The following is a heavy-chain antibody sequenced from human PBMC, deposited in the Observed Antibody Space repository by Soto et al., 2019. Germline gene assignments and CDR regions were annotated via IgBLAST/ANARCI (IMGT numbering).Heavy chain of an antibody. CDR3: GRLEGLATISYYFDY. J-gene: IGHJ4*02. D-gene: IGHD3-9*01. Sequence: SETLSLTCTVSGGSVRSSSYYWSWVRQPPGKGLEWIGSVYYSGSTYYNPSLESRVTISVDKSKNQFSLKLMSLSAADTAVYYCGRLEGLATISYYFDYWGQGALVTVSS. CDR1: GGSVRSSSYY. CDR2: VYYSGST. V-gene: IGHV4-39*01.